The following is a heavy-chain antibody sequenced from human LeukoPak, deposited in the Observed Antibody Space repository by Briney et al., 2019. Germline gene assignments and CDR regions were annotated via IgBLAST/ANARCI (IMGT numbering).Heavy chain of an antibody. CDR1: GGSISSSNW. V-gene: IGHV4-4*02. D-gene: IGHD6-19*01. J-gene: IGHJ4*02. Sequence: PSGTLSLTCAVSGGSISSSNWWSWVRQPPGKGLEWIGEIYHSGSTNYNPSLKSRVTISVDKSKNQFSLKLSSVTAADTAVYYCASVSSGGWYTYYFDYWGQGTLVTVSS. CDR3: ASVSSGGWYTYYFDY. CDR2: IYHSGST.